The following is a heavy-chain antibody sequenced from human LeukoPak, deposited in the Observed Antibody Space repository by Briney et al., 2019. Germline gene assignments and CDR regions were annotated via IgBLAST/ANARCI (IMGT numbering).Heavy chain of an antibody. J-gene: IGHJ4*02. V-gene: IGHV3-74*01. Sequence: GGSLRLSCAASGFTFSNYWMHWVRQAPGKGLVWVSRINTDGRSTNYADTVKGRFTISRDNAKNTLYLQMNSLRAEDTAVYYCARDWPHFDFWGQGTLVTVSS. CDR3: ARDWPHFDF. CDR2: INTDGRST. CDR1: GFTFSNYW.